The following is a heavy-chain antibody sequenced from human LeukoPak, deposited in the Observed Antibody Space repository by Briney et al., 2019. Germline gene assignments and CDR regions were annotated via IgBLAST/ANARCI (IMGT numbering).Heavy chain of an antibody. J-gene: IGHJ4*02. CDR1: GGSISTPTSY. Sequence: SETLSLTCGVSGGSISTPTSYWGWIRQPPGKGLEWIGSMYYTGSTYYNPSLKSRVTISVDTSKNQFSLKLSSVTAADTAVYYCARAYFDWLLAHDYWGQGTLVTVSP. CDR2: MYYTGST. V-gene: IGHV4-39*07. D-gene: IGHD3-9*01. CDR3: ARAYFDWLLAHDY.